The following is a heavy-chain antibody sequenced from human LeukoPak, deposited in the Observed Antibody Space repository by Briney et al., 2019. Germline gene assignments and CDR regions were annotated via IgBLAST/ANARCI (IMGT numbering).Heavy chain of an antibody. V-gene: IGHV3-7*03. Sequence: GRSLRLSCAASGFSFRSYWMSWVRQAPGKGLEWVANIKEDGNEKYYVDSVKGRFTISRDNAQKSLYLQMNSLRVEDTAVYYCASPAHPWGQGTLVTVSS. CDR3: ASPAHP. J-gene: IGHJ5*02. CDR2: IKEDGNEK. CDR1: GFSFRSYW.